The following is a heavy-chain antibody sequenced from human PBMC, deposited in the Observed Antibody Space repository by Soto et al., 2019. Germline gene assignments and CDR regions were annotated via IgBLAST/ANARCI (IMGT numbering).Heavy chain of an antibody. V-gene: IGHV3-72*01. CDR3: ARVAYGDYKYFDY. CDR2: SRNKAKSYTT. Sequence: EVQLVESGGGLVQPGGSLRLSCVASGFTFSDHSMEWVRQAPGKGLEWVGRSRNKAKSYTTEYAASVKGRFTISRDDSKNSLYLQMNSLKTEDTAVYYCARVAYGDYKYFDYWGQGTLVTVSS. J-gene: IGHJ4*02. D-gene: IGHD4-17*01. CDR1: GFTFSDHS.